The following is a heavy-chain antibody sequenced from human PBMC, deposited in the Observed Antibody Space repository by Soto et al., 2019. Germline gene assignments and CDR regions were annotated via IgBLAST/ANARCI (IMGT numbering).Heavy chain of an antibody. J-gene: IGHJ4*02. V-gene: IGHV3-13*01. D-gene: IGHD6-13*01. Sequence: GGSLRLSCAASGFTFSSYDMHWVRQATGKGLEWVSAIGTAGDTYYPGSVKGRFTISRENAKNSLYLQMNSLRAEDTAVYYCARGSFSSSWFPTRYYFDYWGQGTLVTVSS. CDR3: ARGSFSSSWFPTRYYFDY. CDR2: IGTAGDT. CDR1: GFTFSSYD.